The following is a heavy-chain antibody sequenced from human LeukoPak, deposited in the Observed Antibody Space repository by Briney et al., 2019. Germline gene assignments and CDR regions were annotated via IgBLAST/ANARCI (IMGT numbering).Heavy chain of an antibody. CDR3: ARGLMETGTASPGNY. D-gene: IGHD1-7*01. J-gene: IGHJ4*02. Sequence: SETLSLTCTVSGGSTNSYYWSWIRQSPGKGLEWIGYVAYSGSTNYNPSLKSRVTISVDTSKYQFSLKLSSVTAADTAVYYCARGLMETGTASPGNYWGQGTLVTVPS. CDR1: GGSTNSYY. V-gene: IGHV4-59*12. CDR2: VAYSGST.